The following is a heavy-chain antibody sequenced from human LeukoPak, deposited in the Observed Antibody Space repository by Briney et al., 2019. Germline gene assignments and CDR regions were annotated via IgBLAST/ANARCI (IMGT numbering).Heavy chain of an antibody. V-gene: IGHV4-59*01. D-gene: IGHD1-26*01. CDR3: ARQQGGNSGSYYVDY. J-gene: IGHJ4*02. Sequence: SETLSLTCTASGGSISSYYWSWIRQPPGKGLEWIGYIYYSGSTNYNPSLKSRVTISVDTSKNQFSLKLSSVTAADTAVYYCARQQGGNSGSYYVDYWGQGTLVTVSS. CDR1: GGSISSYY. CDR2: IYYSGST.